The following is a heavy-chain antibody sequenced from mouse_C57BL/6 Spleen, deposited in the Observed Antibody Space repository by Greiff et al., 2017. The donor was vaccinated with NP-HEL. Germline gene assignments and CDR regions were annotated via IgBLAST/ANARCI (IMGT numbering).Heavy chain of an antibody. Sequence: QVQLQQSEPELVKPGASVKISCKASGYAFSSSWMNWVKQRPGRGLEWIGRIYPGDGDTNYNGKFKGKATLTADKSSSTAYMQLSSLTSEDSAVYFCARSLPSDYYYAMDYWGQGTSVTVSS. D-gene: IGHD2-4*01. CDR1: GYAFSSSW. J-gene: IGHJ4*01. CDR3: ARSLPSDYYYAMDY. V-gene: IGHV1-82*01. CDR2: IYPGDGDT.